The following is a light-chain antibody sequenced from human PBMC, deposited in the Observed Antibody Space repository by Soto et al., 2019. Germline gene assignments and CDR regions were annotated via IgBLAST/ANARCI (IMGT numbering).Light chain of an antibody. Sequence: EIVLTQSPGTLSLSPGERATLSCRASQSISSPYLAWYQQKPGQAPRFLIYAASSRATSIPDRFSGSGSGTDFTLTISRLEPEDFAVYYCQQYDSSPQTFGKATKVEIK. V-gene: IGKV3-20*01. CDR3: QQYDSSPQT. CDR1: QSISSPY. J-gene: IGKJ1*01. CDR2: AAS.